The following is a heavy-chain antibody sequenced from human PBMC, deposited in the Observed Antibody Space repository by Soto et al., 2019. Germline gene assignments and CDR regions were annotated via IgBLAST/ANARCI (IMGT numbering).Heavy chain of an antibody. CDR3: ARAKGLVTVTTSWFDP. Sequence: QVQLQESGPGLVKPSQTLSLTCTVSGGSINSGDYYWSWIRQPPGKGLEWIGYIYYSGSTYYNPSLKSRVSISAYTSKNQFSLKLSSVTAADTAVYYCARAKGLVTVTTSWFDPWCHGTLVTVSS. J-gene: IGHJ5*02. CDR1: GGSINSGDYY. V-gene: IGHV4-30-4*01. CDR2: IYYSGST. D-gene: IGHD4-17*01.